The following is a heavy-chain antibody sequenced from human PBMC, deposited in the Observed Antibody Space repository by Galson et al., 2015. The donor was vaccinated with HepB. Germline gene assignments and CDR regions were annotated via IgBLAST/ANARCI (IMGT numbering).Heavy chain of an antibody. CDR2: INHSGST. V-gene: IGHV4-34*01. J-gene: IGHJ4*02. Sequence: LSLTCAVYGGSFSGYYWSWIRQPPGKGLEWIGEINHSGSTNYNPSLKSRVTISVDTSKNQFSLKLSSVTAADTAVYYCARETGYTVTTYCDYWGQGTLVTVSS. D-gene: IGHD4-17*01. CDR3: ARETGYTVTTYCDY. CDR1: GGSFSGYY.